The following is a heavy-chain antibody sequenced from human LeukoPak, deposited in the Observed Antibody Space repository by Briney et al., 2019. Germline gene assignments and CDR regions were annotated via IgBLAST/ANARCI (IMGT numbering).Heavy chain of an antibody. CDR3: AREGYCSGDSCRKDFDY. CDR2: ISAYNGNT. D-gene: IGHD2-15*01. CDR1: GYTFTGYY. J-gene: IGHJ4*02. Sequence: ASVKVSCKASGYTFTGYYMQWVRRAPGQGLEWMGWISAYNGNTNYAQKVQGRVTMTTDTSTTTAYMELRSLRSDDTALYYCAREGYCSGDSCRKDFDYWGQGTLVTVSS. V-gene: IGHV1-18*04.